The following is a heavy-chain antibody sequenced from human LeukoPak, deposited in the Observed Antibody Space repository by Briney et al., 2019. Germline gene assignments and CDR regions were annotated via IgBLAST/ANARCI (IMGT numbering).Heavy chain of an antibody. CDR3: AREWWYSSSSFTRGDC. D-gene: IGHD6-13*01. V-gene: IGHV4-39*07. J-gene: IGHJ4*02. CDR2: INHSGST. Sequence: KPSETLSLTCTVSGGSISSSSYYWGWIRQPPGKGLEWIGEINHSGSTNYNPSLKSRVTISVDTPKNRFSLKLSSVTAADTAVYYCAREWWYSSSSFTRGDCWGQGTLVTVSS. CDR1: GGSISSSSYY.